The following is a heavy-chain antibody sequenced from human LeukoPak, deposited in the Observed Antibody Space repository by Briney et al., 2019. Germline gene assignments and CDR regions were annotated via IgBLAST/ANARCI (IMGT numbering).Heavy chain of an antibody. D-gene: IGHD6-19*01. V-gene: IGHV4-59*01. CDR2: IYYRGGDT. Sequence: SETLSLTCTVSGGSISSDYWSWSREPPGQGLEWIGEIYYRGGDTNYNPSLKSRVTISVDTSKTQFSLSLSSVTAADTAVYYCARGFEYSSGWYGGLACWGQGTLVTVHS. CDR3: ARGFEYSSGWYGGLAC. CDR1: GGSISSDY. J-gene: IGHJ4*02.